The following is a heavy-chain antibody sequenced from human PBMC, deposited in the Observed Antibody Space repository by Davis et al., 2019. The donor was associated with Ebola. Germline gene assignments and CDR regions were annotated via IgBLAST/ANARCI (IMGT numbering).Heavy chain of an antibody. CDR3: ARYCSSTSCPSNDAFDI. CDR2: ISAYNGNT. D-gene: IGHD2-2*01. Sequence: ASVKVSCKASGYTFTSYGISWVRQAPGQGLEWMGWISAYNGNTNYAQKLQGRVTMTTDTSTSTAYMELRSLRSDDTAVYYCARYCSSTSCPSNDAFDIWGQGTMVTVSS. CDR1: GYTFTSYG. J-gene: IGHJ3*02. V-gene: IGHV1-18*04.